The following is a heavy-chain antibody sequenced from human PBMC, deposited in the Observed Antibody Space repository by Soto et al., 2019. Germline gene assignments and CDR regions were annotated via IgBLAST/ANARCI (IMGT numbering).Heavy chain of an antibody. CDR2: IIPIFGTA. V-gene: IGHV1-69*13. J-gene: IGHJ6*02. CDR1: GGTFSSYA. Sequence: ASVKVSCKASGGTFSSYAISWVRQAPGQGLEWMGGIIPIFGTANYAQKFQGRVTITADESTSTAYMELSSLRSEDTAVYYCARTVHYGMDVWGQGTTVTVSS. CDR3: ARTVHYGMDV.